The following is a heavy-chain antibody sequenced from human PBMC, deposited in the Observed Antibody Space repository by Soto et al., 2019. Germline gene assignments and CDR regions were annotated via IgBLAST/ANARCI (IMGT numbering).Heavy chain of an antibody. V-gene: IGHV3-30-3*01. CDR1: GFTFSTSV. D-gene: IGHD3-22*01. J-gene: IGHJ4*02. CDR3: AREEFEDGRGHFDY. Sequence: QVQLVESGGGVVQPGGSLRLSCAASGFTFSTSVMHWVRQAPGKGLEWMAIISYGGVNKYYADSVKGRFTISRDISESTLYLQMNSLRTEDTAVYYCAREEFEDGRGHFDYWGQGTLVSVSS. CDR2: ISYGGVNK.